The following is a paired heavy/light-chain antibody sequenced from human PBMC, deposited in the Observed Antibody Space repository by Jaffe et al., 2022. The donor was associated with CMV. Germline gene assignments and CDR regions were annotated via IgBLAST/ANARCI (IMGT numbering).Heavy chain of an antibody. CDR2: ISSSGSTI. V-gene: IGHV3-48*03. J-gene: IGHJ6*03. CDR1: GFTFSSYE. CDR3: ARVLAGYSSSRESYYYYYYMDV. Sequence: EVQLVESGGGLVQPGGSLRLSCAASGFTFSSYEMNWVRQAPGKGLEWVSYISSSGSTIYYADSVKGRFTISRDNAKNSLYLQMNSLRAEDTAVYYCARVLAGYSSSRESYYYYYYMDVWGKGTTVTVSS. D-gene: IGHD6-13*01.
Light chain of an antibody. CDR2: GAS. Sequence: EIVLTQSPGTLSLSPGERATLSCRASQSVSSSYLAWYQQKPGQAPRLLIYGASSRATGIPDRFSGSGSGTDFTLTISRLEPEDFAVYYCQQYGSSSFTFGPGTKVDIK. CDR3: QQYGSSSFT. CDR1: QSVSSSY. V-gene: IGKV3-20*01. J-gene: IGKJ3*01.